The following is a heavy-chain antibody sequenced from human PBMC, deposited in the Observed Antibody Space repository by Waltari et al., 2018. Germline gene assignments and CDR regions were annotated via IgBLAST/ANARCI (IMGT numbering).Heavy chain of an antibody. D-gene: IGHD6-19*01. CDR3: ARESSSGWPEDYYYGMDV. CDR2: IIPIFGTA. J-gene: IGHJ6*02. CDR1: GGTFSSYA. V-gene: IGHV1-69*05. Sequence: QVQLVQSGAEVKKPGSSVKVSCKASGGTFSSYAISWVRQAPGQGLEWMGGIIPIFGTANYSQKFQGRVTITTYESTSTAYMELSSLRSEDTAVYYCARESSSGWPEDYYYGMDVWGQGTTVTVSS.